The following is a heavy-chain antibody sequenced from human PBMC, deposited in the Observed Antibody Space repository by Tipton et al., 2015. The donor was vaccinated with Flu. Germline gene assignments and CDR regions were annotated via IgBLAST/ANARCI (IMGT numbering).Heavy chain of an antibody. CDR2: IYTSGST. CDR3: AGGVIVATLQSGYSYDHDAFDI. D-gene: IGHD5-18*01. J-gene: IGHJ3*02. CDR1: GGSISSYY. Sequence: TLSLTCTVSGGSISSYYWSWIRQPAGKGLEWIGRIYTSGSTNYNPSLKSRVTMSVDTSKNQFSLKLSSVTAADTAVYYCAGGVIVATLQSGYSYDHDAFDIWGQGTMVTVSS. V-gene: IGHV4-4*07.